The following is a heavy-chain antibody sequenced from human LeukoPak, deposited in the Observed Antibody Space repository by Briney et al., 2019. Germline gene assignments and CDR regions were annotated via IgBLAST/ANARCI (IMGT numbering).Heavy chain of an antibody. Sequence: ASVKVSCKASGYTFTNYGITWVRHAPGQGLEWMGWFSAYNGNTNYAQKLQDRVTMTTDTSTNTAYMELRSLRSDDTAVYFCARGVAGTEGLFEYWGQGTLVTVSS. CDR2: FSAYNGNT. D-gene: IGHD6-19*01. V-gene: IGHV1-18*01. J-gene: IGHJ4*02. CDR3: ARGVAGTEGLFEY. CDR1: GYTFTNYG.